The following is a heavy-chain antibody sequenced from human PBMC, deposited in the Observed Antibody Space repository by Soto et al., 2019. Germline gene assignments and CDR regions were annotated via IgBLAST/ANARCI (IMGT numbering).Heavy chain of an antibody. J-gene: IGHJ6*02. CDR2: INHSGST. CDR3: AREMYYYGSGRRYYYGMDV. D-gene: IGHD3-10*01. CDR1: GGSFSGYY. V-gene: IGHV4-34*01. Sequence: SETLSLTCAVYGGSFSGYYWSWIRQPPGKGLEWIGEINHSGSTNYNPSLKSRVTISVDTSKNQFSLKLSSVTAADTAVYYCAREMYYYGSGRRYYYGMDVWGQGTTVTVSS.